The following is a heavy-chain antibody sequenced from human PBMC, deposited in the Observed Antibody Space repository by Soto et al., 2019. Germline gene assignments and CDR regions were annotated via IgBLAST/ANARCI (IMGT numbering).Heavy chain of an antibody. D-gene: IGHD3-22*01. CDR2: IIPIFGTA. J-gene: IGHJ6*02. CDR1: GGTFSSYA. Sequence: QVQLVQSGAEVKKPGSSVKVSCKASGGTFSSYAISWVRQAPGQGLEWMGGIIPIFGTANYAQKFQGRVTITADESTSTAYMELISLRSEDTAVYYCARDKTYYYDSSGYYYYHGMDVWGQGTTVTVSS. V-gene: IGHV1-69*01. CDR3: ARDKTYYYDSSGYYYYHGMDV.